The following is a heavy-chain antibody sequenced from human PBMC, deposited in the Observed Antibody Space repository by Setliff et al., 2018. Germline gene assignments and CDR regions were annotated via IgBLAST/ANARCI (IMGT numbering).Heavy chain of an antibody. J-gene: IGHJ3*02. V-gene: IGHV4-31*03. Sequence: SETLSLTCTVSGGSISSGGYYWSWIRQHPGKGLEWIGYIYYSGSTYYNPSLKSRVTISVDTSKNQFSLKLSSVTAAGTAVYYCARVPRFTDTRNAFDIWGQGTMVT. D-gene: IGHD5-18*01. CDR2: IYYSGST. CDR3: ARVPRFTDTRNAFDI. CDR1: GGSISSGGYY.